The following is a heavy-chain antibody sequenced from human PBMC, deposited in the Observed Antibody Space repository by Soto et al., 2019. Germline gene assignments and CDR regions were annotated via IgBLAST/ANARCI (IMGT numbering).Heavy chain of an antibody. CDR2: ISDSGGLT. Sequence: LRLSCAASGFAFSSYPLSWVRQAPEKGLEWVSGISDSGGLTYNADSVKGRFTISRDNSKNTLYLQMNSLRAEDTAVYFCARRAFGSSRAFDLWGQGTVVTVSS. J-gene: IGHJ3*01. CDR3: ARRAFGSSRAFDL. V-gene: IGHV3-23*01. D-gene: IGHD6-6*01. CDR1: GFAFSSYP.